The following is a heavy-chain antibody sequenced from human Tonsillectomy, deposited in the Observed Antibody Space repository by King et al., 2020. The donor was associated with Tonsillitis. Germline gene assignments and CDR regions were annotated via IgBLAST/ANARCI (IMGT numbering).Heavy chain of an antibody. V-gene: IGHV3-7*01. CDR2: INEDGSQT. D-gene: IGHD1-14*01. CDR1: GITFSPYW. J-gene: IGHJ4*02. CDR3: ARSNHGGSFDY. Sequence: VQLVESGGGLVQSGGSLRLSCVASGITFSPYWMAWVRQAPGKGLEWVAYINEDGSQTSYLDSVKGRFTISRDNAKHSLSLQMNSLRAEDTAVFYCARSNHGGSFDYWGQGTLVTVSS.